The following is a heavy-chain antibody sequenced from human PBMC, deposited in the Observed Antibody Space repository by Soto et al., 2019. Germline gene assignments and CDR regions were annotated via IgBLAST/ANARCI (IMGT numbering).Heavy chain of an antibody. CDR3: ARGGGVTTTGDDY. D-gene: IGHD3-16*01. V-gene: IGHV4-30-2*01. J-gene: IGHJ4*02. CDR1: GGSINTATHS. Sequence: QLQLQESGSGLVKPSQTLSLTCAVSGGSINTATHSWSWIRQPPGKGLEWIGYIYHSGSTYYNPSVQSRVTISVDTYNTRCPRGLRSVTAADTAVYYCARGGGVTTTGDDYWGQGILVTVSS. CDR2: IYHSGST.